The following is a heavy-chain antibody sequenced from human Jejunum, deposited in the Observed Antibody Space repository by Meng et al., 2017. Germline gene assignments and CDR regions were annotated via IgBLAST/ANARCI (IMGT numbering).Heavy chain of an antibody. CDR2: ISADGSST. V-gene: IGHV3-74*01. D-gene: IGHD6-13*01. Sequence: GGSLRLSCAASGFTFSNSWMHWVRQAPGKGLVWVSRISADGSSTNYADSVKGRFTISRDNAKNTLDLQMNTLRADDTAVYYCARDAAIAAPEDLDAFDIWGLGTMVTVSS. J-gene: IGHJ3*02. CDR3: ARDAAIAAPEDLDAFDI. CDR1: GFTFSNSW.